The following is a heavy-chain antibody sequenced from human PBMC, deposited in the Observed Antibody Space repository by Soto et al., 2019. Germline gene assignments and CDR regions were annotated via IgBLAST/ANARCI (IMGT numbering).Heavy chain of an antibody. CDR2: IVVGSGNT. D-gene: IGHD6-13*01. V-gene: IGHV1-58*02. CDR3: AAAPGIAAAGLIFDY. J-gene: IGHJ4*02. CDR1: GFTFTSSA. Sequence: QMQLVQSGPEVKKPGTSVKVSCKASGFTFTSSAMQWVRQARGQRLEWIGWIVVGSGNTNYAQKFQERGTITRHMSTSTAYMELSSLRSEDTAVYYCAAAPGIAAAGLIFDYWGQGTLVTVSS.